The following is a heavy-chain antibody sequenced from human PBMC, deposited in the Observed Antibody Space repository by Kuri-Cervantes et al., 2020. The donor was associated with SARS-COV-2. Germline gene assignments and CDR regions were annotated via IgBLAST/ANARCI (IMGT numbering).Heavy chain of an antibody. J-gene: IGHJ6*02. Sequence: SVKVSCKASGGTFSSHAITWVRHAPGQGPEWMGVIIPVSDTTNYAQTLQGRITISADKSTTTSYMELSSLTSIDTAVYYCAHITGTNGSGMDVWGQGTTVTVSS. D-gene: IGHD1-20*01. CDR3: AHITGTNGSGMDV. V-gene: IGHV1-69*06. CDR2: IIPVSDTT. CDR1: GGTFSSHA.